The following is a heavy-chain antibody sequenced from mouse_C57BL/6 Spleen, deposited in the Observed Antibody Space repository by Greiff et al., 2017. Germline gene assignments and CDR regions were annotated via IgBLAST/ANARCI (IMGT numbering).Heavy chain of an antibody. J-gene: IGHJ2*01. CDR1: GYTFTSYW. CDR3: AVDYYGSSPSDY. CDR2: ISPGSGST. D-gene: IGHD1-1*01. Sequence: VQLQQPGAELVKPGASVKMSCKASGYTFTSYWITWVTQRPGQGLEWIGDISPGSGSTNYNEKFKSKATLTVDTSSSTAYMQLSSLTSEDSAVYYCAVDYYGSSPSDYWGQGTTLTVSS. V-gene: IGHV1-55*01.